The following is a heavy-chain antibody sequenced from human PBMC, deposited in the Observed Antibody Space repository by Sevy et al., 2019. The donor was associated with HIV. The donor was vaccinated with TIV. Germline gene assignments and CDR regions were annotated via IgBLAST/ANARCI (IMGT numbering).Heavy chain of an antibody. CDR1: GSTFTSYD. Sequence: ASVKVSCKASGSTFTSYDINWVRQATGQGLEWMGWMNPNSGNTDYAQKFQGRVTITRNTSISTAYMELSSLRSEDTAVYYCATAECSSTSCYGSEYYYGMDVWGQGTTVTVSS. J-gene: IGHJ6*02. CDR2: MNPNSGNT. V-gene: IGHV1-8*03. D-gene: IGHD2-2*01. CDR3: ATAECSSTSCYGSEYYYGMDV.